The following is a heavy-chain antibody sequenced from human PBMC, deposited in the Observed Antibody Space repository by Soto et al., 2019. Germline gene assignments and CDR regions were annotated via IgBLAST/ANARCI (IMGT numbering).Heavy chain of an antibody. J-gene: IGHJ3*02. CDR3: ARRCSGGSCRNDAFDI. V-gene: IGHV5-51*01. Sequence: GESLKISCKGSGYSFTSYWIGWVRQMPGKGLEWMGIIYPGDSDTRYSPSFQGQVTISADKSISTAYLQWSSLKASDTAMYYCARRCSGGSCRNDAFDIWGQGTMVTFSS. D-gene: IGHD2-15*01. CDR1: GYSFTSYW. CDR2: IYPGDSDT.